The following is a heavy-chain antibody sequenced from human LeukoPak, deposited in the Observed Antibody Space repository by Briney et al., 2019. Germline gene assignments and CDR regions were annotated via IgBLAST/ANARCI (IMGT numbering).Heavy chain of an antibody. D-gene: IGHD3-10*01. CDR1: GGTFSSYA. CDR2: IIPIFGTA. V-gene: IGHV1-69*01. Sequence: SVKVSCKASGGTFSSYAISWVRQAPGQGLEWMGGIIPIFGTANYAQKFQGRVTITADESTSTAYMELSSLRSEDTAVYYCARGSTRGSGAEPVNWFDPWGQGTLVTVSS. CDR3: ARGSTRGSGAEPVNWFDP. J-gene: IGHJ5*02.